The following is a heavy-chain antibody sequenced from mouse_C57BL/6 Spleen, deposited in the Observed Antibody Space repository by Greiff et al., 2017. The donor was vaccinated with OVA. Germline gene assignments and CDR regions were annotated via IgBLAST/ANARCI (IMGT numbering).Heavy chain of an antibody. CDR1: GYTFTSYW. V-gene: IGHV1-64*01. Sequence: QVQLQQPGAELVKPGASVKLSCKASGYTFTSYWMHWVKQRPGQGLEWIGMIHPNSGSTNYNEKFKSKATLTVDKSSSTAYMQLSSLTSEDSAVYYCARKGDGYFHYFDYWGQGTTLTVSS. J-gene: IGHJ2*01. CDR2: IHPNSGST. CDR3: ARKGDGYFHYFDY. D-gene: IGHD2-3*01.